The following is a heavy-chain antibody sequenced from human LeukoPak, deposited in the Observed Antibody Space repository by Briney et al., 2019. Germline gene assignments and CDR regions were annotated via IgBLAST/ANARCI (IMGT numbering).Heavy chain of an antibody. CDR3: ARGKRVAARPTVFDY. V-gene: IGHV1-2*02. CDR1: GYTFTGYY. Sequence: GASVKVSCKASGYTFTGYYMHWVRQAPGQGLEWMGWINPNSDGTNYAQKFQGRVTMTRDTSISTAYMELSRLRSDDTAVYYCARGKRVAARPTVFDYWGQGTLVTVSS. CDR2: INPNSDGT. J-gene: IGHJ4*02. D-gene: IGHD6-6*01.